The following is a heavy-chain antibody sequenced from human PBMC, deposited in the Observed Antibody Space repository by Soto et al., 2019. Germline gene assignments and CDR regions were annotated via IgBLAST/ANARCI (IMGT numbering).Heavy chain of an antibody. CDR1: GFTFSSYS. V-gene: IGHV3-48*01. D-gene: IGHD1-1*01. Sequence: GGSLRLSCAASGFTFSSYSMNWVRQAPGKGLEWVSYISSSSSTIYYADSVKGRFTISRDNAKNSLYLQMNSLRAEDTAVYYCARPGEHDFDYWGQGTLVTVSS. CDR2: ISSSSSTI. CDR3: ARPGEHDFDY. J-gene: IGHJ4*02.